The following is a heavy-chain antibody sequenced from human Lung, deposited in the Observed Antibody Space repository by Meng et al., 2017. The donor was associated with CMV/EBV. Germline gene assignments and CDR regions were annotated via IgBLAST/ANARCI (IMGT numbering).Heavy chain of an antibody. J-gene: IGHJ4*02. CDR3: ARDHPYCSSTSCYHDY. CDR2: ISSSSNDV. D-gene: IGHD2-2*01. Sequence: GGSLRLSCAASGFTFSYYSMNWVRQAPGKGLEWVSSISSSSNDVYYADSVKGRFTISRDNAKNSLYLQMNSLRAEDTAVYYCARDHPYCSSTSCYHDYWGQGTLVTVSS. CDR1: GFTFSYYS. V-gene: IGHV3-21*01.